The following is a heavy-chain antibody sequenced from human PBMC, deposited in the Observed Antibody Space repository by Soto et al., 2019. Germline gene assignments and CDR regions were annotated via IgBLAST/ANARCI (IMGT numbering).Heavy chain of an antibody. CDR2: ISVYNGIT. Sequence: QIQLVQSGAEVKKPGASVKVSCKASGYTFISYGITWVQQAPGQGLEWMGWISVYNGITNYAQNVQGRVTMTTDTSTSTAYMELRSLRSDDTAVYFCARAKDLEYSSSWGAFDYWGQGTLVTVSS. J-gene: IGHJ4*02. V-gene: IGHV1-18*04. CDR3: ARAKDLEYSSSWGAFDY. CDR1: GYTFISYG. D-gene: IGHD6-13*01.